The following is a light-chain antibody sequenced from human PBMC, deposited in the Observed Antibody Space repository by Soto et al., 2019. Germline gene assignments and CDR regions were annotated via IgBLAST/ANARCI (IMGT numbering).Light chain of an antibody. V-gene: IGKV1-5*03. J-gene: IGKJ1*01. CDR3: QQYNSYLT. CDR2: KAS. Sequence: DIQMTQSPSTLSASVGDRVTITCWASQSISSWLAWYQQKPGKAPKLLIYKASSLESGFPSRFSGSGTGTEFTLTISSLHPYDFATYYCQQYNSYLTFGQGTKVEIK. CDR1: QSISSW.